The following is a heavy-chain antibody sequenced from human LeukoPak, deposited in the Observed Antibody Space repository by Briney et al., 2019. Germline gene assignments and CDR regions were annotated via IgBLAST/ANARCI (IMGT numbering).Heavy chain of an antibody. D-gene: IGHD2-2*01. CDR2: IYYSGST. J-gene: IGHJ4*02. CDR3: ARGKAIERDFDY. Sequence: SETLSLTCTVSGGSISSGGYYWSWIRQHPGKGLEWIGYIYYSGSTYYNPSLKSRVTISVDTSKNQFSLKLSSVTAADTAVYYCARGKAIERDFDYWGQGTLVTVSS. V-gene: IGHV4-31*03. CDR1: GGSISSGGYY.